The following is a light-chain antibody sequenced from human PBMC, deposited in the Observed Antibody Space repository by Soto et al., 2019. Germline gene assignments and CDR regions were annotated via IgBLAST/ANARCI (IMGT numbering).Light chain of an antibody. CDR1: SSDVGAYNF. V-gene: IGLV2-14*01. CDR3: SSYTTNKTLL. CDR2: EVS. Sequence: QAVLTQLASVSGSPGQSITISCTGTSSDVGAYNFVSWYQQHPGKAPKLIFYEVSNRPPGLSDRFSGSKSGTTASLTISGLQAEDEADYFCSSYTTNKTLLFGGGTK. J-gene: IGLJ2*01.